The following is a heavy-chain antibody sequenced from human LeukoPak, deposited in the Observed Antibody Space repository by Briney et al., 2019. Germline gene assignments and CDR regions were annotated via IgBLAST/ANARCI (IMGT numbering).Heavy chain of an antibody. CDR2: ISSRGDYK. V-gene: IGHV3-21*01. CDR1: EFNFNNYS. CDR3: ARGVLNNYGDYEGDY. Sequence: GGSLRLSCAASEFNFNNYSMNWVRQAPGKGLQWVSSISSRGDYKFYADSVQGRFTVSRDNARNLLYLQMNSLRVDDTAIYYCARGVLNNYGDYEGDYWGQGTLVTVS. D-gene: IGHD4-17*01. J-gene: IGHJ4*02.